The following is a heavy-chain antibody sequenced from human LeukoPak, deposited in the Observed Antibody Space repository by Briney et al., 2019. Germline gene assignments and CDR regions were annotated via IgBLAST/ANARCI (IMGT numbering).Heavy chain of an antibody. D-gene: IGHD2-15*01. CDR1: GYTLTAYY. J-gene: IGHJ5*02. V-gene: IGHV1-2*06. Sequence: ASVKVSCKASGYTLTAYYIYWVRQAPGEGLEWMGRINPNSGGTDYAQNFQSRVTMTRDTSISTAYMELSRLRSDDTAAYYCARGYCSGGTCYLVENWLDPWGQGTLVTVSS. CDR3: ARGYCSGGTCYLVENWLDP. CDR2: INPNSGGT.